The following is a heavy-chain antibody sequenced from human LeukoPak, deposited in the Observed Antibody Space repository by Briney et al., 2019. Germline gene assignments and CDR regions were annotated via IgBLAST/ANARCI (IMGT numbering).Heavy chain of an antibody. CDR3: ADILTGYYRY. V-gene: IGHV3-64D*06. CDR1: GFTFSSYA. Sequence: PGGSLRLSCSASGFTFSSYAMHWVRQAPGKGLEYVSAISSNGGSTYYADSVKGGFTISRDNSKNTLYLQMSSLRAEDTAVYYCADILTGYYRYWGQGTLVTVSS. CDR2: ISSNGGST. J-gene: IGHJ4*02. D-gene: IGHD3-9*01.